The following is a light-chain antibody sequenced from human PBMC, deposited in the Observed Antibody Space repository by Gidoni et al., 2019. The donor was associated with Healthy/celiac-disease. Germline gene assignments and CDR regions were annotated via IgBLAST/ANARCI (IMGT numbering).Light chain of an antibody. CDR2: GAS. CDR3: QQYGSSPVYT. CDR1: QSVSSSY. Sequence: EIVLTQSPGTLSLSPGERATLSCRASQSVSSSYLAWYQQKPGQAPRLLIYGASSRATGIPDRLSGSGSGTDFTLTISRLEPEDCAVYYCQQYGSSPVYTFXXXTKLEIK. J-gene: IGKJ2*01. V-gene: IGKV3-20*01.